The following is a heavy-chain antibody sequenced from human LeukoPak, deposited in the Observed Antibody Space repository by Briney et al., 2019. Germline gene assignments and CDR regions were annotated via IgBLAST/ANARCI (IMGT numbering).Heavy chain of an antibody. CDR1: GGSISSGDYY. D-gene: IGHD5-18*01. V-gene: IGHV4-30-4*01. Sequence: PSETLSLTCTVSGGSISSGDYYWSWIRQPPGKGLEWIGCIYYSGSTYYNPSLKSRVTISVDTSKNQFSLKLSSVTAADTAAYYCASGYSYGYPYGMDVWGQGTTVTVSS. CDR2: IYYSGST. J-gene: IGHJ6*02. CDR3: ASGYSYGYPYGMDV.